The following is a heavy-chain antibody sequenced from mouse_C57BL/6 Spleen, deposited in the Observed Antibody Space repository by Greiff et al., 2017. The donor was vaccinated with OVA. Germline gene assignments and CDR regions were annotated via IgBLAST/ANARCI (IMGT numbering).Heavy chain of an antibody. J-gene: IGHJ3*01. Sequence: QVHVKQPGAELVRPGSSVKLSCKASGYTFTSYWMHWVKQRPIQGLEWIGNIDPSDSETHYNQKFKDKATLTVDKSSSTAYMQLSSLTSEDSAVYYCARKGDDYDGGAWFAYWGQGTLVTVSA. D-gene: IGHD2-4*01. CDR3: ARKGDDYDGGAWFAY. V-gene: IGHV1-52*01. CDR2: IDPSDSET. CDR1: GYTFTSYW.